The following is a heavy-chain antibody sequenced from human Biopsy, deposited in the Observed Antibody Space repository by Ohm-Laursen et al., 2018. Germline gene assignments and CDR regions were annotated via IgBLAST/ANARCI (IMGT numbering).Heavy chain of an antibody. CDR1: GYTFTDYG. Sequence: GASVKVSCNDSGYTFTDYGVSWVRQAPGQGLEWMGWITTYNGNTNYAQKVQGRVTMTTDTSTSTAYMELRSLRSDDTAVYYCARDRGYYYYYGMDVWGQGTTVTVSS. CDR2: ITTYNGNT. CDR3: ARDRGYYYYYGMDV. D-gene: IGHD3-10*01. J-gene: IGHJ6*02. V-gene: IGHV1-18*01.